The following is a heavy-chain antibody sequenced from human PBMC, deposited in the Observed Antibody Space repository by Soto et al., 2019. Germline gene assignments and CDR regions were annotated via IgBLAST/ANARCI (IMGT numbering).Heavy chain of an antibody. V-gene: IGHV1-69*01. CDR2: IIPIIGPA. Sequence: QVQLVQSGAEVKRPGSSVKLSCKASGGTFTYYGISWVRQAPGQGLEWMGGIIPIIGPATYAQKFQGRVTITGDPSTRTAYLELSSLRTGGPALYYLAGGLGTTIAGPPRRETYGWLDPWGQGTLVTVSS. J-gene: IGHJ5*02. CDR1: GGTFTYYG. CDR3: AGGLGTTIAGPPRRETYGWLDP. D-gene: IGHD3-22*01.